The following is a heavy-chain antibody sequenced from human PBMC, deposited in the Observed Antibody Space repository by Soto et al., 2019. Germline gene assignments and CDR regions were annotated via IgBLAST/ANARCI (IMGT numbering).Heavy chain of an antibody. D-gene: IGHD6-13*01. CDR2: IYYSGST. CDR3: ATPVRSSSWYDFDY. CDR1: GFSISSYY. Sequence: PSETLSLTCTVSGFSISSYYWSWIRQPPGKGLEWIGYIYYSGSTNYNPSLKSRVTISVDTSKNQFSLKLSSVTAEDTAVYYCATPVRSSSWYDFDYWGQGTLVTVSS. J-gene: IGHJ4*02. V-gene: IGHV4-59*01.